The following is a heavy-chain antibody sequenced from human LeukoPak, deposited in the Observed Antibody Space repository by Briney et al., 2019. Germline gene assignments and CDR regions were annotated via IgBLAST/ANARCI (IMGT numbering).Heavy chain of an antibody. D-gene: IGHD6-6*01. J-gene: IGHJ4*02. CDR3: AKQYSSSYTPFDY. V-gene: IGHV3-23*01. Sequence: HTGGSLRLSCAASGFTFSSYAMSWVRQAPGKGLEWVSAISGSGGSTYYADSVKGRFTISRDNSKNTLYLQMNSLRAEDTAVYYCAKQYSSSYTPFDYWGQGALVTVSS. CDR2: ISGSGGST. CDR1: GFTFSSYA.